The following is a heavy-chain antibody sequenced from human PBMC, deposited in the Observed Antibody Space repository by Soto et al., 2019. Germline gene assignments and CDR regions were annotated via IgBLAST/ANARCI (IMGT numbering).Heavy chain of an antibody. CDR1: GYPVTAYY. J-gene: IGHJ3*02. V-gene: IGHV1-2*02. CDR3: ARGGGVGVAGSAAFDM. CDR2: INPATGAA. D-gene: IGHD3-3*01. Sequence: QLHLVQSGAVVKKPGASVTVSCSASGYPVTAYYMHWVRQAPGRGLEWMGGINPATGAAKYTQTFQGRVTMARDTATGTVFMELSGLTSGDTAGFYWARGGGVGVAGSAAFDMWGQGTLVTVSS.